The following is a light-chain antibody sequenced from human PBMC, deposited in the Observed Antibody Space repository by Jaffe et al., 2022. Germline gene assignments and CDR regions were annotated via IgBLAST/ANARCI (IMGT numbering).Light chain of an antibody. Sequence: DIQMTQSPSSLSASVGDTVTFTCRASEPISTYLNWYQQHPGKAPKLLIYAASSLQSGVPSRFSGGGSQTDFTLTITSLQPEDFATYYCQQSYSTLSTFGQGTKLEI. J-gene: IGKJ2*01. CDR2: AAS. CDR1: EPISTY. CDR3: QQSYSTLST. V-gene: IGKV1-39*01.